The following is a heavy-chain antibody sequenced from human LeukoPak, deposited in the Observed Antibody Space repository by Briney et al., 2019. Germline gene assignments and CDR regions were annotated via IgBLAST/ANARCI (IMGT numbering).Heavy chain of an antibody. CDR2: INPSGGST. CDR1: GYTFTIYY. CDR3: ARDQYYYDSSGYYKPHDAAFDI. Sequence: ASVKVSCKASGYTFTIYYMHWVRQAPGQGLEWMGIINPSGGSTSYAQKFQGRVTMTRDTSTSTVYMELSSLRSEDTAVYYCARDQYYYDSSGYYKPHDAAFDIWGQGTMVTVSS. V-gene: IGHV1-46*01. J-gene: IGHJ3*02. D-gene: IGHD3-22*01.